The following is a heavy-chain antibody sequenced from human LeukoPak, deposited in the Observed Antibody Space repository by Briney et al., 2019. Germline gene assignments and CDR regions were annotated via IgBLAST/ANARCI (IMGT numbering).Heavy chain of an antibody. V-gene: IGHV3-23*01. J-gene: IGHJ5*02. CDR3: AKHRITMVRGEFDP. CDR2: ISGSGDST. Sequence: ETLSLTCAVYGGSFSGYYWSWIRQPPGKGLEWISVISGSGDSTDYADSVKGRFTISRDNSKNTLYLQVNSLRAEDTALYYCAKHRITMVRGEFDPWGQGTLVIVSS. D-gene: IGHD3-10*01. CDR1: GGSFSGYY.